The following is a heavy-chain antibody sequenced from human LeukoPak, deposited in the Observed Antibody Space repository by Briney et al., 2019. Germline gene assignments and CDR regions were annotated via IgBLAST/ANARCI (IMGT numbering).Heavy chain of an antibody. Sequence: GGSLRLSCAASGFTFSDYYMSWIRQAPGKGLEWVSYISSSGSTIYYADSVKGRFTTSRDNAKTSPYLQMNSLRAEDTAVYYCARPLGRGTAREYYMDVWGKGTTVTVSS. CDR1: GFTFSDYY. J-gene: IGHJ6*03. CDR3: ARPLGRGTAREYYMDV. D-gene: IGHD1-1*01. CDR2: ISSSGSTI. V-gene: IGHV3-11*01.